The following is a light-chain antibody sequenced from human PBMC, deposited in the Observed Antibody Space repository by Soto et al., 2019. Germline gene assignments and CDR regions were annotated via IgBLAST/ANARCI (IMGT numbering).Light chain of an antibody. CDR3: QTYNSAPFT. J-gene: IGKJ3*01. CDR2: AAS. V-gene: IGKV1-27*01. CDR1: QGISNY. Sequence: DVQMTQSPSSLSASVGDRVTITCRASQGISNYLAWDQQKPGKVPKLLIYAASTLQSGVASRFSGSGSGTDCALTISSLQAEDGATYYCQTYNSAPFTLVPGTKVHMK.